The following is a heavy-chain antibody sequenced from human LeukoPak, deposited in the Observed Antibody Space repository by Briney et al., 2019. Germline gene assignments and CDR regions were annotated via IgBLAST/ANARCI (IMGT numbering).Heavy chain of an antibody. V-gene: IGHV1-8*01. CDR2: MNPHSGNT. Sequence: GALVKVSCKASGYTFTTYDINWVRQASGQGLEWMGWMNPHSGNTGYAQKFQGRVTMTRDTSINTAYMELSSLTSDDTAVYYCTRAPVPGNYWGQGTLVTVSS. CDR3: TRAPVPGNY. CDR1: GYTFTTYD. D-gene: IGHD3-10*01. J-gene: IGHJ4*02.